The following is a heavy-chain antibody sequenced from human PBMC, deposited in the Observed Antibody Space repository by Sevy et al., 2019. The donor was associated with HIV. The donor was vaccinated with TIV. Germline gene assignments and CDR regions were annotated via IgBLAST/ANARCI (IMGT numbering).Heavy chain of an antibody. CDR2: VYYSGKT. J-gene: IGHJ3*01. D-gene: IGHD3-16*01. Sequence: SETLSLTCTVSGGSIRSTSHYWGWIRQSPGKGLEWIGSVYYSGKTNYGWSLGSRLTMSADTSKTQFSMKLSSVTATDTAVYYCTRFSNRVVLMLTPSPRWGFDLWGQGTRVTVSS. CDR3: TRFSNRVVLMLTPSPRWGFDL. CDR1: GGSIRSTSHY. V-gene: IGHV4-39*01.